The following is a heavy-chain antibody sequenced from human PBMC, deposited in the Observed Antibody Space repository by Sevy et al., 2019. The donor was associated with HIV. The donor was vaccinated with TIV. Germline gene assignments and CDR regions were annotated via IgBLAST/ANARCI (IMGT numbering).Heavy chain of an antibody. J-gene: IGHJ4*02. Sequence: SETLSLTCTVSGGSISSGSYYWSWIRQPAGKGLEWIGRIYTSGSTNYNPSLKSRVTISVDTSKNQFSLKLSSVTAADTAVYYCAREAGSYYYASSGYYTPYFDYWGQGTLVTVSS. V-gene: IGHV4-61*02. CDR2: IYTSGST. D-gene: IGHD3-22*01. CDR3: AREAGSYYYASSGYYTPYFDY. CDR1: GGSISSGSYY.